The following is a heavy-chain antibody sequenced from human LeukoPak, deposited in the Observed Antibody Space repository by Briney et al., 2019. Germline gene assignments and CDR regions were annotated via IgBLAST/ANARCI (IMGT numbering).Heavy chain of an antibody. CDR3: AELGITMIGGV. V-gene: IGHV3-21*01. CDR2: ISSTSIYI. D-gene: IGHD3-10*02. J-gene: IGHJ6*04. Sequence: GGSLRLSCAASGFTFSSYSMNWVRQAPGKGLEWVSSISSTSIYIFYADSVKGRFTISRDNAKNSLYLQMNSLRAEDTAVYYCAELGITMIGGVWGKGTTVTISS. CDR1: GFTFSSYS.